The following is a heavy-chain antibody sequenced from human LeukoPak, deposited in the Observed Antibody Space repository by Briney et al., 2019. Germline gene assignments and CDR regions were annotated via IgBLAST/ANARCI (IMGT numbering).Heavy chain of an antibody. J-gene: IGHJ3*02. D-gene: IGHD4-17*01. CDR2: IKQDGSEK. Sequence: GGSLRLSCAASGFTFSSYWMSWVRQAPGKGLEWVANIKQDGSEKYYVDSVKGRFTISRDNAKNSLYLQMNSLRAEDTAVYYCARDATVTTWVRLNAFDIWGQGTMVTVSS. V-gene: IGHV3-7*01. CDR3: ARDATVTTWVRLNAFDI. CDR1: GFTFSSYW.